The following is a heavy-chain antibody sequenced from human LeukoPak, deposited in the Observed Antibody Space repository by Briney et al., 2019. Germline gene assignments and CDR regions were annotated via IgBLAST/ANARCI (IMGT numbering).Heavy chain of an antibody. J-gene: IGHJ4*02. V-gene: IGHV3-21*01. D-gene: IGHD3-9*01. Sequence: PGGSLRLSCAASGFTFSTYGMNWVRQAPGKGLEWVSFISTSSSYIYYADSVKGRFTISRDNAKNSLYLQMSSLRAEDTAVYYCARDNDILTGLDYWGQGTLVTVSS. CDR3: ARDNDILTGLDY. CDR1: GFTFSTYG. CDR2: ISTSSSYI.